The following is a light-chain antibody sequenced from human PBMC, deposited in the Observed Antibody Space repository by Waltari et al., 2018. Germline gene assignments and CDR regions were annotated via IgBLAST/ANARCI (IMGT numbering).Light chain of an antibody. J-gene: IGKJ4*01. CDR3: QQRSTWPSVT. V-gene: IGKV3-11*01. CDR2: DAS. CDR1: QSVGRH. Sequence: IVLTQSPATLPLSPGERATLSCRASQSVGRHLAWYQQKPGQAPRFLIFDASNRAPGIPAMFSGWGSGTDFSLTISSLEPEDSAVYYCQQRSTWPSVTFGGGTKVEIK.